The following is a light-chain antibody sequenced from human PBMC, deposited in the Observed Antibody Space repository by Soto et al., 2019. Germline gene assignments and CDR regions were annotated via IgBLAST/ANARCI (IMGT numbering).Light chain of an antibody. CDR1: QSLSSS. CDR3: QQYNNWPPELT. J-gene: IGKJ4*01. CDR2: GTS. V-gene: IGKV3-15*01. Sequence: EIVMTQSPATLSVFPGERATLSCRASQSLSSSLAWYQQKPGQAPRLLIYGTSTRAAGIPARFSGSGSGTEFTLTISSLQSEDFAVYYCQQYNNWPPELTFGGGTKVEIK.